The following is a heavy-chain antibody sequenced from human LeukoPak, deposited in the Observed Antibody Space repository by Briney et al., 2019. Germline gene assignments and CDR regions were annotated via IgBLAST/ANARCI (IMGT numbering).Heavy chain of an antibody. J-gene: IGHJ4*02. CDR2: MNPNSGNT. CDR1: GYTFTSYD. V-gene: IGHV1-8*01. Sequence: GASVKVSCKASGYTFTSYDINWVRQATGQGLEWMGWMNPNSGNTGYAQKFQGRVTMTRNTSISTAYMELSSLRSEDTAVYYCARGAPYDNDPYFDYWGQGSLVTVSS. D-gene: IGHD3-22*01. CDR3: ARGAPYDNDPYFDY.